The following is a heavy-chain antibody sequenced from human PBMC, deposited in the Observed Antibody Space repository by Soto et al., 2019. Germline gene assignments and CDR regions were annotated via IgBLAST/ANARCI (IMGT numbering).Heavy chain of an antibody. CDR3: ARGQDGDGDLYHYYGLDV. Sequence: EVQVVESGGGLVKPGESLRLSCAASGFTFRSHSMTWVRQAPGKGPEWVSSISSSSRDIYYADSVKGRFTISRDNGKNSLYLQMNSLRAEDTAVYYCARGQDGDGDLYHYYGLDVWGPGTTVTVSS. J-gene: IGHJ6*02. D-gene: IGHD4-17*01. V-gene: IGHV3-21*01. CDR1: GFTFRSHS. CDR2: ISSSSRDI.